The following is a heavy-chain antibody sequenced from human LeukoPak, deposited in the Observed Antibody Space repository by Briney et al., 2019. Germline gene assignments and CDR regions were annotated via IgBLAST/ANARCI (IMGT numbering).Heavy chain of an antibody. V-gene: IGHV1-8*03. D-gene: IGHD6-13*01. CDR2: MNPNSGNT. Sequence: GASVKVSCKASGFTFTDYFMHWVRQATGQGLEWMGWMNPNSGNTGYAQKFQGRVTITRNTSISTAYMELSSLRSEDTAVYYCANLHSSSWDGWFDPWGQGTLVTVSS. CDR1: GFTFTDYF. CDR3: ANLHSSSWDGWFDP. J-gene: IGHJ5*02.